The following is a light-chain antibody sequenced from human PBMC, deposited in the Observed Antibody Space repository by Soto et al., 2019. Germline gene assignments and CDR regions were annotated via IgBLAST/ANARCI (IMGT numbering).Light chain of an antibody. J-gene: IGLJ1*01. CDR2: EVS. V-gene: IGLV2-14*01. Sequence: QSALTQPASVSGSPGQSITISCSGTSSDVGGHYYVSWYQHHPGKPPKLMIYEVSNRPSGVSNRFSGYKSGNTASLTISGLQPEDEADYHCSSYSSINTLVFGTGTKLTVL. CDR3: SSYSSINTLV. CDR1: SSDVGGHYY.